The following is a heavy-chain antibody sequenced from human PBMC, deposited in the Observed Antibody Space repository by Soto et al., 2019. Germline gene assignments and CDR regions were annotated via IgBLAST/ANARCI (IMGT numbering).Heavy chain of an antibody. Sequence: GAAVKVSCKASGYTFTSYGISWVRQAPGQGLEWMGWISAYNGNTNYAQKLQGRVTMTTDTSTSTAYMELRSLRSDDTAGYYCALRSSGWDPGNDYWGQGTLVTVSS. D-gene: IGHD6-19*01. CDR2: ISAYNGNT. J-gene: IGHJ4*02. V-gene: IGHV1-18*01. CDR1: GYTFTSYG. CDR3: ALRSSGWDPGNDY.